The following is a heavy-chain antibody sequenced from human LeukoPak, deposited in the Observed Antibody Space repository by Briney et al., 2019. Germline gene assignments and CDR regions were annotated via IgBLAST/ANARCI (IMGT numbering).Heavy chain of an antibody. CDR3: ARGHRDGSYFPFDY. J-gene: IGHJ4*02. V-gene: IGHV4-34*01. CDR1: GGSFSGCY. D-gene: IGHD1-26*01. CDR2: INHSGST. Sequence: SETLSLTCAVYGGSFSGCYWSWIRQPPGKGLAWIGEINHSGSTNYNPSLKSRVTISVDTSKNQFSLKLSSVTAADTAVYYCARGHRDGSYFPFDYWGQGTLVTVSS.